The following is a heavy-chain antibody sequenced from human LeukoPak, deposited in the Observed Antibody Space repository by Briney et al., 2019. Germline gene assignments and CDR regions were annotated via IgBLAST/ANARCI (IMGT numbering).Heavy chain of an antibody. CDR3: ARGGFDY. D-gene: IGHD3-10*01. CDR1: GGPISSSYYY. Sequence: SETLSLTCTVSGGPISSSYYYWGWIRQPPGKGLEWIGSIYYSGSTYYNPSLKSRITISVDTSKNQFSLKLSSVTAADTAVYYCARGGFDYWGQGTLVTVSS. CDR2: IYYSGST. V-gene: IGHV4-39*01. J-gene: IGHJ4*02.